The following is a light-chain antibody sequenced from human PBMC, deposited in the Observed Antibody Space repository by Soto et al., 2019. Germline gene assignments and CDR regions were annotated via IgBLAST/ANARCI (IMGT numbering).Light chain of an antibody. V-gene: IGKV3-20*01. CDR3: QQYGISPYT. J-gene: IGKJ2*01. CDR2: VAS. Sequence: VLTQSPGTLSLSPGERATLSCRSSQSFSRSYLAWYQQKPGQAPRLRIYVASSRGTGIPDRFSGSGSGTEFTLTISRLEAEDYAMYYCQQYGISPYTVGQGIKLEIK. CDR1: QSFSRSY.